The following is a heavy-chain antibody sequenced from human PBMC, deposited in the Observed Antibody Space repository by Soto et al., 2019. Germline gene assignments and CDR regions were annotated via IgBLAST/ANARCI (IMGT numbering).Heavy chain of an antibody. CDR3: AYDILTGYRTKYYFDY. CDR2: IIPISGTA. J-gene: IGHJ4*02. V-gene: IGHV1-69*01. CDR1: GGTFSSYA. D-gene: IGHD3-9*01. Sequence: QVQLVQSGAEVKKPGSSVKVSCKASGGTFSSYAISWVRQAPGQGLEWMGGIIPISGTANYAQKFQGRVTITADESTSTAYMELSSLRSEDTAVYYCAYDILTGYRTKYYFDYWGQGTLVTVSS.